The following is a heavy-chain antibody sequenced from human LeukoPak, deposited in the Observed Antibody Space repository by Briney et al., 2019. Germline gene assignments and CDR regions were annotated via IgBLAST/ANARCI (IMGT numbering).Heavy chain of an antibody. J-gene: IGHJ4*02. CDR2: INHSGST. V-gene: IGHV4-34*01. Sequence: SETLSLTCAVYGGSFSGYYWSWIRQPPGKGLEWIGEINHSGSTNSNTSLKSRATISVDTSKNQFSLKLSSVTGADTAVYYCARGDTRRWLVRRWYFDYWGQGTLVTVSS. CDR1: GGSFSGYY. D-gene: IGHD6-19*01. CDR3: ARGDTRRWLVRRWYFDY.